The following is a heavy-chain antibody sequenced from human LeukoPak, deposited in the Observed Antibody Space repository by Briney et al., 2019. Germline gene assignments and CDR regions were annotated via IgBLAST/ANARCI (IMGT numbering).Heavy chain of an antibody. CDR1: GYTFTAYY. J-gene: IGHJ3*02. V-gene: IGHV1-2*02. CDR2: INPKNGDT. CDR3: ARDGHSGGAFDI. Sequence: ASVRVSCTASGYTFTAYYLHWVRQAPGQGLEWMGWINPKNGDTNFAQTFKGRVTMTRDTSNTTTYMELNRLRSDDTAVYYCARDGHSGGAFDIWGQGTMVTVPS. D-gene: IGHD2-15*01.